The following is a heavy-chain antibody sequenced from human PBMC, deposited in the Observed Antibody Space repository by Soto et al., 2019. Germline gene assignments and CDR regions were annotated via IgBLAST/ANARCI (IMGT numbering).Heavy chain of an antibody. Sequence: QVQLVESGGGVVQPGRSLRLSCAASGFTFSSYAMHWVRQAPGKGLEWVAVISYDGSNKYYADSVKGRFTISRDNSKNTLYLQMNSLRAEDTAVYYCAREFRVDYYYGMDVWGQGTTVTVSS. CDR1: GFTFSSYA. CDR2: ISYDGSNK. V-gene: IGHV3-30-3*01. J-gene: IGHJ6*02. CDR3: AREFRVDYYYGMDV.